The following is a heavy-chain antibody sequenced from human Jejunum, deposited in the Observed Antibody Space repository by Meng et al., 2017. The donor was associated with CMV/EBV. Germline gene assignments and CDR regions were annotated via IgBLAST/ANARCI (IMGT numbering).Heavy chain of an antibody. J-gene: IGHJ5*02. CDR1: GFNFSNFA. Sequence: ATGFNFSNFAMSWVRQSPRRGLEWLAYITSSGDRIHYADSVKGRFIVSRDNAKNSLYLQMDSLRAEDTAIYYCSSNLGQWLKWFDPWGQGTLVTVSS. D-gene: IGHD5-12*01. CDR2: ITSSGDRI. V-gene: IGHV3-48*03. CDR3: SSNLGQWLKWFDP.